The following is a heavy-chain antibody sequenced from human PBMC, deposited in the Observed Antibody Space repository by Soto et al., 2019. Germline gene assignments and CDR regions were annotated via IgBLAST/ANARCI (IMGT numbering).Heavy chain of an antibody. Sequence: QVQLVQSGAEVKKPGASVKVSCKSSGYRFETYAMSWVRQAPGQGLEWMGWISAYNIDTYYAQKFQDRVTMTTDTSTGTAYMELRSLTSDDTAVYYCARGHGEIIGAMDVWVQGTTVTVSS. V-gene: IGHV1-18*01. J-gene: IGHJ6*02. CDR3: ARGHGEIIGAMDV. D-gene: IGHD3-3*01. CDR1: GYRFETYA. CDR2: ISAYNIDT.